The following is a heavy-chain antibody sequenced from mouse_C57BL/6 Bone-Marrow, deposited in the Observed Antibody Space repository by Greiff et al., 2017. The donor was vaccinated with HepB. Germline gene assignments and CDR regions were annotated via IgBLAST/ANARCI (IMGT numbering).Heavy chain of an antibody. CDR3: TLITTVVATVVRNAMDY. CDR2: IRLKSDNYAT. Sequence: EVQGVESGGGLVQPGGSMKLSCVASGFTFSNYWMNWVRQSPEKGLEWVAQIRLKSDNYATHYAESVKGRFTISRDDSKSIVYLQMNNLRAEDTGIYYCTLITTVVATVVRNAMDYWGQGTSVTVSS. V-gene: IGHV6-3*01. J-gene: IGHJ4*01. CDR1: GFTFSNYW. D-gene: IGHD1-1*01.